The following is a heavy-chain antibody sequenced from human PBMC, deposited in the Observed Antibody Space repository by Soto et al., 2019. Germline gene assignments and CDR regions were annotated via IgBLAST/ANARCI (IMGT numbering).Heavy chain of an antibody. CDR2: INAGNDDT. CDR3: AAMGRNYVWGSYRYPNYYYGMDV. V-gene: IGHV1-3*01. D-gene: IGHD3-16*02. J-gene: IGHJ6*02. Sequence: GASVKVSCKTSGYAFTIYAIHWVRQAPGQRLERMGWINAGNDDTKYSQKFQERVTITRDMSTSTAYMELSSLRSEDTAVYYCAAMGRNYVWGSYRYPNYYYGMDVWGQGTTVTVSS. CDR1: GYAFTIYA.